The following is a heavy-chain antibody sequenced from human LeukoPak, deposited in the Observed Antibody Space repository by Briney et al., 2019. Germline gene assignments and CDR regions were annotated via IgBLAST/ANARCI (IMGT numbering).Heavy chain of an antibody. CDR3: ARSETHGNGWYNFEY. V-gene: IGHV4-30-2*01. Sequence: PSETLSLTCAVSGGSISSGGYSWSWIRQPPGKGLEWIGYIYHSGSTYYNPSLKSRVTISVDRSKNQISLKVTSVTAADTAVYYCARSETHGNGWYNFEYWGQGTLVTVSS. J-gene: IGHJ4*02. CDR1: GGSISSGGYS. CDR2: IYHSGST. D-gene: IGHD6-19*01.